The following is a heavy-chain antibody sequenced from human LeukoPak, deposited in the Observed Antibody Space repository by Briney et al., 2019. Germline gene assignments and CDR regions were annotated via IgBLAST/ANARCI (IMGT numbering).Heavy chain of an antibody. CDR1: GFTFSTYG. CDR2: IWYDGSNK. Sequence: GGYLRLSCTASGFTFSTYGMHWVRQAPGKGLEWVAVIWYDGSNKYYADSVKGRFTISRDNSKNTLYLQMNSLRAEDTAVYYCARGSSGWTDAFDIWGQGTMVTVSS. CDR3: ARGSSGWTDAFDI. D-gene: IGHD6-19*01. V-gene: IGHV3-33*01. J-gene: IGHJ3*02.